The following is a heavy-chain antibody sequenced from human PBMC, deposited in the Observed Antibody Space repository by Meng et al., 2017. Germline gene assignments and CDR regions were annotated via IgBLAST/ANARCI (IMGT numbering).Heavy chain of an antibody. Sequence: HVQLGQVGADVKKAGASVKVSRKASGYTFSSYGISWVRQAPGQGLEWMGWISAYNGNTNYAQKLQGRVTMTTDTSTSTAYMELRSLRSDDTTVYYCARDRLRGEFDPWGQGTLVTVSS. V-gene: IGHV1-18*01. CDR1: GYTFSSYG. D-gene: IGHD3-10*01. CDR2: ISAYNGNT. J-gene: IGHJ5*02. CDR3: ARDRLRGEFDP.